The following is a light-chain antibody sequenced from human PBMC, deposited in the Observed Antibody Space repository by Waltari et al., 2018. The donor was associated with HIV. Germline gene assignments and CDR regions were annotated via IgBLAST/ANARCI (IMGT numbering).Light chain of an antibody. CDR2: DAV. CDR1: RDIGSY. Sequence: EVVLTQSPATLSLSPGERATLTCRASRDIGSYLAWYQQKLGQAPRLLIYDAVNRATGIPARFSGRGSGTDFTLTISSVESEDASVYYCQQYGSSPQTFGQGTKVEIK. CDR3: QQYGSSPQT. V-gene: IGKV3-11*01. J-gene: IGKJ1*01.